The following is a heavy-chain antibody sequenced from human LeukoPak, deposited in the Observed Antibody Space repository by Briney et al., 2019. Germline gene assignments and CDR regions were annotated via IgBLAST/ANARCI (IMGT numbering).Heavy chain of an antibody. CDR2: INHSGST. CDR3: ARLTASGYPPLY. CDR1: GGSFSGYY. J-gene: IGHJ4*02. V-gene: IGHV4-34*01. Sequence: KPSETLSLTCAVYGGSFSGYYWSWIRQPPGKGLEWIGEINHSGSTNYNPSLKSRVTISVDTSKNQFSLKLSSVTAADTAVYYCARLTASGYPPLYWGQGTLVTVSS. D-gene: IGHD3-22*01.